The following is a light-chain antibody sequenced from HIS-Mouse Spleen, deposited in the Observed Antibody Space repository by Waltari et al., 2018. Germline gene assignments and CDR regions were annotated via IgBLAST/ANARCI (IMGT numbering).Light chain of an antibody. CDR2: VGTGGIVG. V-gene: IGLV9-49*01. CDR1: SRYRHHK. Sequence: QPVLTQPPSASASLGASVTLTCTLSSRYRHHKVDWYQQTPGKGPRFVMRVGTGGIVGSKGDGIPDRFSVLGSGLNRYLTIKNIQEEDESDYHCGADHGSGSNFVYYVVFGGGTKLTVL. CDR3: GADHGSGSNFVYYVV. J-gene: IGLJ2*01.